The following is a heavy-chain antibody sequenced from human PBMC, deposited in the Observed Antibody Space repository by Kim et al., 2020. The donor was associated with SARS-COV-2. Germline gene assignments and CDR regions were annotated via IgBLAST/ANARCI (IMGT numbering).Heavy chain of an antibody. D-gene: IGHD2-2*01. CDR1: GGSISTYY. CDR2: IYYSGST. V-gene: IGHV4-59*08. J-gene: IGHJ4*02. Sequence: SETLSLTCGVSGGSISTYYWNWIRQPPGKGLEWIGYIYYSGSTIYNPSLKSRVTISVDTSKNQFSLNLSSVTAADTADYYCARGGRWVVPTTMAPHCFDNWGQGTLVTVSS. CDR3: ARGGRWVVPTTMAPHCFDN.